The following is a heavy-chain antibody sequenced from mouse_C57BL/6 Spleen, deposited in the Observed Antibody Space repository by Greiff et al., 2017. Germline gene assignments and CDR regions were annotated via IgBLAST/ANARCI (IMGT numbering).Heavy chain of an antibody. CDR1: GYTFTSYG. V-gene: IGHV1-81*01. CDR3: EITTVWYFDV. CDR2: IYPISGIT. Sequence: VMLVESGAELARPGASVKLSCKASGYTFTSYGISWVKQRTGQGLDWIGEIYPISGITYYNEKFKGKATLTADKSSSTAYMELRSLTSEDSAVFFCEITTVWYFDVWGTGTTVTVAS. J-gene: IGHJ1*03. D-gene: IGHD2-12*01.